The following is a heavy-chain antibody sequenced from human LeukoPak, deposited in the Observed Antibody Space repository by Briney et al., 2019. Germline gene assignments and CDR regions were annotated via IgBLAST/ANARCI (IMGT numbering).Heavy chain of an antibody. Sequence: ASVKVSCKASGGTFSSYAISWVRQAPGQGLEWMGGIIPIIGTANYAQKFQGRVTITADESTTTAYMELSSLRSEDTAVYYCARGGSYYDIENWFDTWGQGTLVTVSS. CDR3: ARGGSYYDIENWFDT. V-gene: IGHV1-69*13. CDR1: GGTFSSYA. CDR2: IIPIIGTA. J-gene: IGHJ5*02. D-gene: IGHD3-9*01.